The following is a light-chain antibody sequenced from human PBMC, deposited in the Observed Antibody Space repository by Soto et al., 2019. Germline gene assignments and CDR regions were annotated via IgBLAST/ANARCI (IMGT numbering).Light chain of an antibody. CDR1: QSVSTSY. V-gene: IGKV3-20*01. CDR2: GAS. Sequence: EIVLTRSPGTLSLSPGERATLSCRASQSVSTSYLAWYQQKPGQAPRLLIYGASSRATGIPDRFSGSGSGADFTLTISRLEPEDFAVYYCQQYGSVPLTFGGGTKVEIK. CDR3: QQYGSVPLT. J-gene: IGKJ4*01.